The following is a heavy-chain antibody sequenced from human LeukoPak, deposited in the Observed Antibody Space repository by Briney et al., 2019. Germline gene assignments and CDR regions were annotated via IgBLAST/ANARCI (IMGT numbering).Heavy chain of an antibody. CDR3: ARANFLYCSSTTCLFDY. V-gene: IGHV1-2*02. J-gene: IGHJ4*02. CDR2: INPNDGDT. D-gene: IGHD2-2*01. CDR1: GYTFTDYY. Sequence: GASVTVSCKASGYTFTDYYMHWVRQAPGQGFEWMGWINPNDGDTNYAQKFQGRVTMTRDTSISTAHMEVSRLRSDDTAVYYCARANFLYCSSTTCLFDYWGQGILVTVSS.